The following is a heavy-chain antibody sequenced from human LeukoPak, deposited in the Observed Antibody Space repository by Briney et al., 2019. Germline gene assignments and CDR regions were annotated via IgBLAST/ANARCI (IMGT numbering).Heavy chain of an antibody. D-gene: IGHD5-24*01. J-gene: IGHJ4*02. CDR1: GYTFTGYY. Sequence: ASVKVSCKASGYTFTGYYMHWVRQAPGQGLEWMGWINPNSGGTNYAQKFQGRVTITRDTSISTAYMELSRLRSDDTAVYFCARDRGGYKPFDYWGQGTLVTVSS. CDR3: ARDRGGYKPFDY. CDR2: INPNSGGT. V-gene: IGHV1-2*02.